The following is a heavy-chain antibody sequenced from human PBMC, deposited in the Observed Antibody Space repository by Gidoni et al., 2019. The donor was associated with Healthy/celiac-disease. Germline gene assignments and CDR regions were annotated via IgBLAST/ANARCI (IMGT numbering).Heavy chain of an antibody. CDR2: ISSSSSTI. CDR1: GFTFSSYS. Sequence: EVQLVESGGGLVQPGGSLRLSCAASGFTFSSYSMNWVRQAPGKGLGWVSYISSSSSTIYYADSVKGRFTISRDNAKNSLYLQMNSLRDEDTAVYYCARDRRCSGGSCADAFDIWGQGTMVTVSS. J-gene: IGHJ3*02. CDR3: ARDRRCSGGSCADAFDI. D-gene: IGHD2-15*01. V-gene: IGHV3-48*02.